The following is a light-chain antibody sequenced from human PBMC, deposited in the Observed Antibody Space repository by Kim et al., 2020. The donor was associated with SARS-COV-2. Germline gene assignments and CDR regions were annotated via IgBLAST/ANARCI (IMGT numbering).Light chain of an antibody. CDR3: QHYSRFPYT. CDR1: QMIDAW. Sequence: SASIGDRVTITCRASQMIDAWLAWYQQKPGKAPKLLIYLASTLENGVPPRCSGSGSGAEFTLTINSLQPDDFATYYCQHYSRFPYTFGQGTKLEI. V-gene: IGKV1-5*03. CDR2: LAS. J-gene: IGKJ2*01.